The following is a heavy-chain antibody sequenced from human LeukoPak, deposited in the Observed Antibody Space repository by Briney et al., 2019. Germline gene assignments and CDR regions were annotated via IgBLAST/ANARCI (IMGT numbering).Heavy chain of an antibody. V-gene: IGHV3-23*01. CDR3: AKATPATAAFES. CDR2: ISSSGGST. Sequence: PGGSLRLSCAASGFTFSMYAMSWVRQAPGKGLEWVSTISSSGGSTYYADSVKGRFTISRANSKNTLYLQMNSLRAEDTAVYYCAKATPATAAFESWGQGTLLTVSS. CDR1: GFTFSMYA. D-gene: IGHD6-13*01. J-gene: IGHJ4*02.